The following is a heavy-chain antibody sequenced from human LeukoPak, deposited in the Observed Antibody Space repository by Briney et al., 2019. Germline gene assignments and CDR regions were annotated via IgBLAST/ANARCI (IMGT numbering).Heavy chain of an antibody. Sequence: SETLSLTCTVSGGPFSGYFWSWIRQSSGKGLEWIGEIHNSGTTNYNPSLNSRVTISEDTSKNQFYLNLSSVTAADTAVYYCARRYYYNLGSFPFDFWGQGTLVTVSS. D-gene: IGHD3-10*01. CDR1: GGPFSGYF. J-gene: IGHJ4*02. CDR2: IHNSGTT. V-gene: IGHV4-34*01. CDR3: ARRYYYNLGSFPFDF.